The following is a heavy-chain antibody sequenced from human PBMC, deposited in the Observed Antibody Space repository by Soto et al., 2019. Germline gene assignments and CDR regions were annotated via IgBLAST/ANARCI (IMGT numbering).Heavy chain of an antibody. Sequence: QVQLVESGGGVVQPGRSLRLSCAASGFTFSSYGMHWVRQAPGKGLEWVAVISYDGSNKYYADSVKGLFTISRDNSKNTLYLQMNSLRAEDTAVYYCAKGPAILLVPAAMNYYYGMDVWGQGTTVTVSS. CDR3: AKGPAILLVPAAMNYYYGMDV. CDR2: ISYDGSNK. CDR1: GFTFSSYG. J-gene: IGHJ6*02. D-gene: IGHD2-2*01. V-gene: IGHV3-30*18.